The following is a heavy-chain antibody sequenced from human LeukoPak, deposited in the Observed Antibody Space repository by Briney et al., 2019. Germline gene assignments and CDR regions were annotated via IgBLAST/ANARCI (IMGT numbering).Heavy chain of an antibody. CDR2: IYTSGST. CDR3: ARHRPGSQQYYYYHYMDV. D-gene: IGHD3-10*01. CDR1: GGSISSGSYY. J-gene: IGHJ6*03. V-gene: IGHV4-61*02. Sequence: PSQTLSLTCTVSGGSISSGSYYWSWIRQPAGKGLEWIGRIYTSGSTNYNPSLKSRVTISVDTSKNQFSLKLSSVTAADTAVYYCARHRPGSQQYYYYHYMDVWGKGTTVTISS.